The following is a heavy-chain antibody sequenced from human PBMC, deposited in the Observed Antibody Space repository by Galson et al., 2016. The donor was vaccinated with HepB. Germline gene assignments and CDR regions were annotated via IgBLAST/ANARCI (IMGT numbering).Heavy chain of an antibody. CDR2: IDAGNVNT. V-gene: IGHV1-3*01. J-gene: IGHJ4*02. CDR1: GYTFSNFA. Sequence: SVKVSCKASGYTFSNFAIHWVRQAPGQRLEWMGWIDAGNVNTKYSPTFHGRVTITRDTSASTAYMELTGLRAEDTAVYYCARPQAITATGFGYWGQGTLVTVS. D-gene: IGHD6-13*01. CDR3: ARPQAITATGFGY.